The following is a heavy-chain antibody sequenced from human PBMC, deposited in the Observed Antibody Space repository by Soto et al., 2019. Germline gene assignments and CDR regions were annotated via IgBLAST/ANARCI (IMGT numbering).Heavy chain of an antibody. D-gene: IGHD3-16*01. CDR1: GFNFSEYA. CDR2: INTSGGRI. V-gene: IGHV3-23*01. J-gene: IGHJ6*02. Sequence: LRLSCVASGFNFSEYAMSWVRQAPGKGLEWVSGINTSGGRIYYGDSVKGRFTISRDNSKNTLYLQLNSLRPEDTAVYYCAKEVLTSYFYGMDVWGQGTTVTVSS. CDR3: AKEVLTSYFYGMDV.